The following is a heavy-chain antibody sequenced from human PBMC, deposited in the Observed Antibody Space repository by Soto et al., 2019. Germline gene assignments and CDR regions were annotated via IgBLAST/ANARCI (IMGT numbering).Heavy chain of an antibody. D-gene: IGHD6-13*01. V-gene: IGHV1-8*01. Sequence: QVQLVQSGAEVKKPGASVKVSCKASGYTFTSYDINWVRQATGQGLEWMGWMNPNSGNTGYAQKFQGRVTMTRNTSISTAYMELSSLRSEDTSVYYYARPPSGYSSSWYGDYYYGMDVWGQETTVTVSS. CDR3: ARPPSGYSSSWYGDYYYGMDV. J-gene: IGHJ6*02. CDR2: MNPNSGNT. CDR1: GYTFTSYD.